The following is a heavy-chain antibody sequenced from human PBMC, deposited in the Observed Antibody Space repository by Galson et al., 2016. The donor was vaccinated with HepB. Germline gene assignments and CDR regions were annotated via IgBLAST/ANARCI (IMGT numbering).Heavy chain of an antibody. CDR1: GYTFTSYA. D-gene: IGHD5/OR15-5a*01. CDR3: ARGLSIGHQDLDS. V-gene: IGHV1-18*04. CDR2: ISGYNGHT. J-gene: IGHJ4*02. Sequence: QSGAEVTKPGASVKVSCKGSGYTFTSYAIDWVRQAPGQGLEWLGWISGYNGHTKYARKFQGRLTLTRDTSSSTAHMELTSLRSDDTAVYYCARGLSIGHQDLDSWGEGSLVTVSS.